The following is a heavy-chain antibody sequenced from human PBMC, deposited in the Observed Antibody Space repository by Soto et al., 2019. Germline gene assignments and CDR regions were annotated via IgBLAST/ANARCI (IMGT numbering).Heavy chain of an antibody. CDR2: IKSKTDGGTT. J-gene: IGHJ6*02. CDR3: TTDTTDCSGTSCYFGYYYYYGMDV. D-gene: IGHD2-2*01. CDR1: GFTFSNAW. Sequence: GGSLRLSCAASGFTFSNAWMNWVRQAPGKGLEWVGRIKSKTDGGTTDYAAPVKGRFTISRDDSKNTLYLQMNSLKTEDTAVYYCTTDTTDCSGTSCYFGYYYYYGMDVWGHGTTVTVSS. V-gene: IGHV3-15*07.